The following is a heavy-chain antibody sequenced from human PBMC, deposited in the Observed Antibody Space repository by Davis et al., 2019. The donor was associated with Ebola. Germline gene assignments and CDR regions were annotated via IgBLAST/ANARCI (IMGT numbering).Heavy chain of an antibody. J-gene: IGHJ6*02. CDR1: GFTFSSYG. D-gene: IGHD2-2*01. V-gene: IGHV3-33*01. CDR2: IWYDGSNK. Sequence: GGSLRLSCAASGFTFSSYGMHWVRQAPGKGLEWVAVIWYDGSNKYSADSGKGRFTISRDNSKNTLYLQMNSLRAEDTAVYYCARSDIVVVPAAHPYYYYGMDVWGQGTTVTVSS. CDR3: ARSDIVVVPAAHPYYYYGMDV.